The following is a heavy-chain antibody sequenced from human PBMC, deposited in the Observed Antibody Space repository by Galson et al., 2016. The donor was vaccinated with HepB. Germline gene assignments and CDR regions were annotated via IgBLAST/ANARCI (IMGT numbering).Heavy chain of an antibody. J-gene: IGHJ6*03. Sequence: SETLSLTCAVYGGSFSGYYWSWIRQPPGKGLEWIGEINHSGSTNYNPSLKSRVTISVDTSKNQFSLKLSSVTAADTAVYSCARGDNPDYGAYASAYYYMPVWGKGTPGTVSS. CDR3: ARGDNPDYGAYASAYYYMPV. CDR2: INHSGST. CDR1: GGSFSGYY. D-gene: IGHD4-17*01. V-gene: IGHV4-34*01.